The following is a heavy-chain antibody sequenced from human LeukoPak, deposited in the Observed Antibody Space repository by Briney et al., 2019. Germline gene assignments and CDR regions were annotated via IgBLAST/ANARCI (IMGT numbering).Heavy chain of an antibody. V-gene: IGHV3-30*04. J-gene: IGHJ4*02. CDR2: ISYDGSNK. Sequence: PGRSLRLSCAASGFTFSSYAMHWVRQAPGKGLEWVAVISYDGSNKYYADSVKGRFTISRDNSKNTLYLQMNSLRAEDTAVYYCARFPEFDWLFFDYWGQGTLVTVSS. CDR1: GFTFSSYA. D-gene: IGHD3-9*01. CDR3: ARFPEFDWLFFDY.